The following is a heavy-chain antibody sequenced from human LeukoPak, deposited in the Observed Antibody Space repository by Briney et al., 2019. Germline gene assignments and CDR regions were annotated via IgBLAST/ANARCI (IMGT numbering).Heavy chain of an antibody. CDR2: ISAYNGNT. J-gene: IGHJ1*01. D-gene: IGHD3-10*01. CDR3: ARDDYGSGSFSPFLY. Sequence: ASVKVSCKASGYTFNFYGISWVRQAPGPGLEWMGCISAYNGNTNYAQKVQGRVTMTTDTSTTTAYMELRSLRSDDTAVYFCARDDYGSGSFSPFLYWGQGTLVTVSS. CDR1: GYTFNFYG. V-gene: IGHV1-18*01.